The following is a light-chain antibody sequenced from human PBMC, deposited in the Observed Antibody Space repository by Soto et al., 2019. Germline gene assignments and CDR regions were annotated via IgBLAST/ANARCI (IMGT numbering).Light chain of an antibody. CDR2: RAS. Sequence: DIQMTQSPSTLSASVGDRVTITCRASQSISNWLAWYQRKPGTAPKLLIYRASTLESGVPSRFSGSGSGTEFTLTINSLQPDDFATYYCQQYTTYSGTFGPGTKVDIK. J-gene: IGKJ3*01. CDR1: QSISNW. V-gene: IGKV1-5*03. CDR3: QQYTTYSGT.